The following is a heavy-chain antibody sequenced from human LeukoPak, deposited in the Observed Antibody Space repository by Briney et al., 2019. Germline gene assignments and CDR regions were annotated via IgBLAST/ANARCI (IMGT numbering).Heavy chain of an antibody. J-gene: IGHJ5*02. CDR3: AREHIVVVPAAISIWFDP. D-gene: IGHD2-2*01. Sequence: SETLSLTCAVYGGSFSGYYRSWIRQPPGKGLEWIGEINHSGSTNYNPSLKSRVTISVDTSKNQFSLKLSSVTAADTAVYYCAREHIVVVPAAISIWFDPWGQGTLVTVSS. V-gene: IGHV4-34*01. CDR2: INHSGST. CDR1: GGSFSGYY.